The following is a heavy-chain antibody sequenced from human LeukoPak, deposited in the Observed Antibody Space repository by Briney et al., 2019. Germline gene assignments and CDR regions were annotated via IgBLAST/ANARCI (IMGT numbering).Heavy chain of an antibody. J-gene: IGHJ4*02. V-gene: IGHV1-46*01. CDR1: GYTFTGYY. CDR3: ARGTIGIQRAARYNEFDY. Sequence: ASVKVSCKASGYTFTGYYIHWVRQAPGQGLECMGWINPSGGSTSYAQKFQGRVSMTRDTSTSTVYMELSSLRSEDTAVYYCARGTIGIQRAARYNEFDYWGQGTLVTVSS. CDR2: INPSGGST. D-gene: IGHD3-16*02.